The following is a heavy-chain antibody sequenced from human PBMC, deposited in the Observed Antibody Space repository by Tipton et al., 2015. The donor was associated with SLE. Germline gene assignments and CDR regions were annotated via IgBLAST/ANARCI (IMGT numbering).Heavy chain of an antibody. Sequence: SLRLSCAASGFTFSSYAMSWVRQAPGKGLEWVSGIYWNGGSTYYADSVKGRFIISRDNSKNTLYFQMNSLRAEDTAVYYCARAALGMLMDPNAFDIWGQGTMVTVSS. CDR2: IYWNGGST. J-gene: IGHJ3*02. D-gene: IGHD3-16*01. CDR3: ARAALGMLMDPNAFDI. V-gene: IGHV3-66*02. CDR1: GFTFSSYA.